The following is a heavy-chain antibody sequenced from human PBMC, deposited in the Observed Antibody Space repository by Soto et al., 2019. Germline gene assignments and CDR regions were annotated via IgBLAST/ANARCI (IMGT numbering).Heavy chain of an antibody. Sequence: GGSLRLSYAAPGFTVSSNYMNWVRQAPGKGLEWVSVIYSGGSTYYADSVKGRFTISRDNSKNTLYLQMNSLRAEDTAVYYCARAIVEDDFWSGYPYYFDYWGQGTLVTVSS. V-gene: IGHV3-53*01. CDR3: ARAIVEDDFWSGYPYYFDY. D-gene: IGHD3-3*01. J-gene: IGHJ4*02. CDR1: GFTVSSNY. CDR2: IYSGGST.